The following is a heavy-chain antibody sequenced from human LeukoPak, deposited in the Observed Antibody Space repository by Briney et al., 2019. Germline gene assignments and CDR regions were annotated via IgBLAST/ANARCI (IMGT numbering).Heavy chain of an antibody. CDR2: INAYNGNT. V-gene: IGHV1-18*01. D-gene: IGHD2-2*01. CDR3: AGGPIVVVAAASHYYYYYYMDV. Sequence: ASVTVSCKASGYTFTSYGIRWVRQAPGQGLEWMGWINAYNGNTKYAQKLQGRVTMTTDTSTSTAYMELRSLRSDDTAVYYCAGGPIVVVAAASHYYYYYYMDVWGKGTTVTVSS. CDR1: GYTFTSYG. J-gene: IGHJ6*03.